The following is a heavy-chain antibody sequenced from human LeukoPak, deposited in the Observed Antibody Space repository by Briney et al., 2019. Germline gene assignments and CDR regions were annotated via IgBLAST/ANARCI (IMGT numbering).Heavy chain of an antibody. CDR1: GYTFTSYY. CDR3: ARVGTPYGDYDGMDV. J-gene: IGHJ6*02. CDR2: INPSGGST. D-gene: IGHD4-17*01. Sequence: ASVKVSCEATGYTFTSYYMHWVRQAPGQGLEWMGIINPSGGSTSYAQKFQGRVTMTRDTSTSTVYMELSSLRSEDTAVYYCARVGTPYGDYDGMDVWGQGTTVTVSS. V-gene: IGHV1-46*01.